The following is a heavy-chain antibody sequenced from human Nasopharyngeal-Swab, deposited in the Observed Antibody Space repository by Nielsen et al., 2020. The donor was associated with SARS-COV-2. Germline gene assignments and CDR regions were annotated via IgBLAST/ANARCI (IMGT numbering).Heavy chain of an antibody. CDR2: IYHTGGT. V-gene: IGHV4-4*02. CDR1: GASVSDNNW. CDR3: SRPYYYYMDV. J-gene: IGHJ6*03. Sequence: SETLSLTCTVSGASVSDNNWWGWVRQPPGKGLEWIGEIYHTGGTNYNPSLMSRVTLSVDKSKNHLSLSLSSVTAADTAVYYCSRPYYYYMDVWGKGTTVTVSS.